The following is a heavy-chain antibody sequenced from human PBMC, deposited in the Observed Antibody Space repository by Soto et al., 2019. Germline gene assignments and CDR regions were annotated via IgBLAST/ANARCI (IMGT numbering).Heavy chain of an antibody. CDR2: IIPIFGTA. D-gene: IGHD5-18*01. V-gene: IGHV1-69*12. Sequence: QVQLVQSGAEVKKPGSSVKVSCKASGGTFSSYAISWVRQAPGQGLEWLGGIIPIFGTANYAQKFQGRVTITADESTSTAYMELSSLRSEDTAVYYCARVVDTATNSYYYYGMDVWGQGTTVTVSS. J-gene: IGHJ6*02. CDR1: GGTFSSYA. CDR3: ARVVDTATNSYYYYGMDV.